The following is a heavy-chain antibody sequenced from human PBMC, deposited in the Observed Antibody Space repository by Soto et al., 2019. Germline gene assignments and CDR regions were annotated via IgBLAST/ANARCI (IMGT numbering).Heavy chain of an antibody. D-gene: IGHD3-16*01. V-gene: IGHV3-23*01. J-gene: IGHJ4*02. CDR2: ISGSGGST. CDR1: GFTFSSYA. CDR3: AKRGGEMTREDY. Sequence: EVQLLESGGGLVQPGGSLRLSCAASGFTFSSYAMSWVRQAPGQGLEWVSAISGSGGSTYYADSVKGRFTISRDNSKNTLELQMNSLSAEDTAVYYCAKRGGEMTREDYWGQGTLVTVSS.